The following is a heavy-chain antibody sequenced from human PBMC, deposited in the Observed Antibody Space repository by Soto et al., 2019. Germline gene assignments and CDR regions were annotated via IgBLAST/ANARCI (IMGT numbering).Heavy chain of an antibody. CDR1: GYTFTSYG. V-gene: IGHV1-18*01. CDR2: ISADNGDT. J-gene: IGHJ4*02. CDR3: AKVDAIVVVAADY. Sequence: QVQLVQSGGEVKKPGASVKVSCKASGYTFTSYGISWVRQAPGQGLEWMGWISADNGDTDHAHKLQGRVTMTTDTSTSTAYMELRSLRSDDTAAYSCAKVDAIVVVAADYWGQGTLVTVSS. D-gene: IGHD2-15*01.